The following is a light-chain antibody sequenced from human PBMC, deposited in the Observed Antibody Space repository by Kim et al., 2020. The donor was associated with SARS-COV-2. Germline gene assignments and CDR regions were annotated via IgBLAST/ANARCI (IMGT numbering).Light chain of an antibody. V-gene: IGKV1-39*01. Sequence: ASVGGRVTLTCRASQSVDTYLNWYQQKPGKAPKLLISGASSLQGGVPSRFIGSGSGTDFTLTIINLQPEDFATYFCQQSYSIPLTFGQGTKVDIK. CDR2: GAS. J-gene: IGKJ1*01. CDR3: QQSYSIPLT. CDR1: QSVDTY.